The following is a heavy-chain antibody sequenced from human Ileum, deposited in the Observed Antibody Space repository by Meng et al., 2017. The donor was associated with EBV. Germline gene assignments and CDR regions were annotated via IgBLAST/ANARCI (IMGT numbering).Heavy chain of an antibody. CDR3: ARGVYGPTTRGREYFIH. J-gene: IGHJ1*01. D-gene: IGHD2-8*01. CDR1: VGSFNGYY. V-gene: IGHV4-34*01. Sequence: GHLRRWAQGALKPSKTLSPTCGVIVGSFNGYYWTWILKPPGKGLEWIGEINHSGSTNYNPSLKSRVIISVDTSKNQFSLNLSSVTAADTAVYYCARGVYGPTTRGREYFIHWGRGTLVTVSS. CDR2: INHSGST.